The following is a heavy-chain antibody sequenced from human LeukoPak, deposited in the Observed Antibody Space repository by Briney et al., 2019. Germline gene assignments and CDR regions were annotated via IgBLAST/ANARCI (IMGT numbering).Heavy chain of an antibody. J-gene: IGHJ6*04. CDR3: AELGITMIGGV. CDR1: GFTFSSYS. Sequence: GGSLRLSCAASGFTFSSYSMNWVRQAPGKGLEWVSSISSSTYIYYADSVKGRFTISRDNAKNSLYLQMNSLRAEDTAVYYCAELGITMIGGVWGKGTTVTISS. V-gene: IGHV3-21*01. D-gene: IGHD3-10*02. CDR2: ISSSTYI.